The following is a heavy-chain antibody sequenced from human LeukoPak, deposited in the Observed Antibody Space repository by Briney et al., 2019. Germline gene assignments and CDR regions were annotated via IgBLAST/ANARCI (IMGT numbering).Heavy chain of an antibody. J-gene: IGHJ3*02. CDR3: AHTDYDYVI. D-gene: IGHD3-16*01. V-gene: IGHV2-5*02. Sequence: SGPTLVNPTQTLTLTCTFSGLSLSTSGVGVGWIRQPPGKALEWLALIYWDDDKRYSPSLKSRLTVAKDTSKNQVVLAMTNMDPVDTATYYCAHTDYDYVIWGQGTMVTVSS. CDR1: GLSLSTSGVG. CDR2: IYWDDDK.